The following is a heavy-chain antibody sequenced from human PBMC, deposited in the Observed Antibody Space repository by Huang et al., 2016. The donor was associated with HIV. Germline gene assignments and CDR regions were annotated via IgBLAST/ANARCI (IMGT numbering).Heavy chain of an antibody. CDR3: ARGIRYFGVVAYFDY. J-gene: IGHJ4*02. V-gene: IGHV3-48*02. D-gene: IGHD3-3*01. Sequence: EVQLVESGGGLVQPGGSLRLSCAASGFPFSTYSMNWVRQATGKGLEWVSYISRSSSTIYYADSVKGRFTISRDNAKNSLFLQMNSLRDEDTAVYYCARGIRYFGVVAYFDYWGQGALVTVSS. CDR1: GFPFSTYS. CDR2: ISRSSSTI.